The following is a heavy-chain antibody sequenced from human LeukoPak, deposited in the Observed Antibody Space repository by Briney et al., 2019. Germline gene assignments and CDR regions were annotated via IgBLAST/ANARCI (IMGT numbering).Heavy chain of an antibody. J-gene: IGHJ4*02. D-gene: IGHD6-6*01. CDR2: ISGSGGST. Sequence: QSGGSLRLSCAASGFTFSSYAMSWVRQAPGKGLEWASAISGSGGSTYYADSVKGRFTISRDNSKNTLYLQMNSLRAEDTAVYYCVSPPRRSSGYWGQGTLVTVSS. V-gene: IGHV3-23*01. CDR3: VSPPRRSSGY. CDR1: GFTFSSYA.